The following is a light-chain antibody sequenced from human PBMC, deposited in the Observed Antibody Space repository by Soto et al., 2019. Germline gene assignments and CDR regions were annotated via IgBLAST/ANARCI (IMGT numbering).Light chain of an antibody. Sequence: QSALTQPASESGSPGQSITISCTGTSSDVGGYNYVSWYQQHPGKAPKLMIYDVSNRPSEVSNRFSGSKSGNTASLTISGLQAEDEADYYCSSYTSSSTLEVFGTGTKVTVL. J-gene: IGLJ1*01. V-gene: IGLV2-14*01. CDR1: SSDVGGYNY. CDR2: DVS. CDR3: SSYTSSSTLEV.